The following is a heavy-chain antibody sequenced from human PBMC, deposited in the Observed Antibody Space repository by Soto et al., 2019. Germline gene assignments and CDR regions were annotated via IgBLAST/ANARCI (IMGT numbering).Heavy chain of an antibody. J-gene: IGHJ6*02. CDR2: ISSSGSTI. V-gene: IGHV3-11*01. D-gene: IGHD1-7*01. CDR3: ARDGSPNRGGTRYYYYGMDV. CDR1: GFTFSDYY. Sequence: PGGSLRLSCAASGFTFSDYYMSWIRQAPGKGLEWVSYISSSGSTIYYADSVKGRFTISRDNAKNSLYLQMNSLRAEDTAVYYCARDGSPNRGGTRYYYYGMDVWGQGTTVTVSS.